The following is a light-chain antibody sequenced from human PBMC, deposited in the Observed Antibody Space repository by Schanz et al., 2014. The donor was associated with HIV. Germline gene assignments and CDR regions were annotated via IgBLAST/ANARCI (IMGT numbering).Light chain of an antibody. Sequence: EIVMTQSPATLSLSPGERATLSCRASQSLSSNLAWYQQKPGQAPRLLLYATSSRATGIPDRFSGSGSGTDFTLTISRLEPEDFAVYYCQQYGDSPPVTFGGGTNVEIK. CDR1: QSLSSN. CDR2: ATS. CDR3: QQYGDSPPVT. J-gene: IGKJ4*01. V-gene: IGKV3-20*01.